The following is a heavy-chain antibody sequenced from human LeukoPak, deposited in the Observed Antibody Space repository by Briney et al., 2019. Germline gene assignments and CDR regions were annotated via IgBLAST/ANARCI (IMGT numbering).Heavy chain of an antibody. CDR1: GFTFSSYG. CDR3: ARGDILTAYYFDY. D-gene: IGHD3-9*01. V-gene: IGHV3-33*01. CDR2: IWYDGSNK. J-gene: IGHJ4*02. Sequence: GRSLRLSCAASGFTFSSYGMHWVRQAPGKGLEWVAVIWYDGSNKYYADSVKGRFTVSRDNAKNSLYLQMNSLRAEDTAVYYCARGDILTAYYFDYWGQGTLVTVSS.